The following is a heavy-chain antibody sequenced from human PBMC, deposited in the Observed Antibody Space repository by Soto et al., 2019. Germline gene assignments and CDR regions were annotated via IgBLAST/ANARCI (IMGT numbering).Heavy chain of an antibody. CDR1: GGSISSGGYY. D-gene: IGHD1-26*01. J-gene: IGHJ4*02. CDR3: ARGPWEYFDY. CDR2: IYYSGST. V-gene: IGHV4-31*03. Sequence: QVQLQESGPGLVKPSQTLFLTCTVSGGSISSGGYYWSWIRQHPGKGLEWIGYIYYSGSTYYNPSLRSRVTISVDTSNNQLSLQLSSGPAANTAVYYGARGPWEYFDYWRKGTLVTVS.